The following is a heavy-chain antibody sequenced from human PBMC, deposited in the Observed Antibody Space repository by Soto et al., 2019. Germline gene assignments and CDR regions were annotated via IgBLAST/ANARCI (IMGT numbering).Heavy chain of an antibody. V-gene: IGHV3-33*01. Sequence: PGGSLRLSCAASGFTFSSYGMHWVRQAPGKGLEWVAVIWYDGSNKYYADSVKGRFTISRDSSKNTLYLQMNSLRAEDTAVYYCARDLPHVYGSGSYYRGLGYWGQGTLVTVSS. CDR1: GFTFSSYG. D-gene: IGHD3-10*01. CDR2: IWYDGSNK. J-gene: IGHJ4*02. CDR3: ARDLPHVYGSGSYYRGLGY.